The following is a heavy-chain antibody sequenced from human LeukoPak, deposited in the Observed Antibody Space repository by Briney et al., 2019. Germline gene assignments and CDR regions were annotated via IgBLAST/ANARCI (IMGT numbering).Heavy chain of an antibody. CDR3: ARSACSSTSCYAHPDNRFDP. CDR2: IYTSGST. D-gene: IGHD2-2*01. CDR1: GGSISSYY. J-gene: IGHJ5*02. V-gene: IGHV4-4*07. Sequence: NPSETLSLTCTVSGGSISSYYWSWIRQPAGKGLEWIGRIYTSGSTNYNPSLKSRVTMSVDTSKNQFSLKLSSVTAADTAVYYCARSACSSTSCYAHPDNRFDPWGQGTLVTVSS.